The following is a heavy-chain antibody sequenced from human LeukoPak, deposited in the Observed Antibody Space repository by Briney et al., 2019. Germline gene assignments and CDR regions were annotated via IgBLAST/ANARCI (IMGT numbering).Heavy chain of an antibody. Sequence: SVKVSCKASGGTFSSYAISWVRQAPGQGLEWMGGIIPIFGTANYAQKFQGRVTITADESTSTAYMELSSLRSEDTAVYYCAINKWELLENWFDPWGQGTLVTVSS. J-gene: IGHJ5*02. D-gene: IGHD1-26*01. CDR3: AINKWELLENWFDP. V-gene: IGHV1-69*13. CDR2: IIPIFGTA. CDR1: GGTFSSYA.